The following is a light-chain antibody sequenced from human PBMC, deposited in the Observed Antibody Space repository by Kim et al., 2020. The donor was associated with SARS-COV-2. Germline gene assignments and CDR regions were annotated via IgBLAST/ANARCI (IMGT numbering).Light chain of an antibody. Sequence: QSPLAQPASVSGSPGQSITISCTGTSSDVGPHNYVSWHQQHPGKAPKLLIYDVTNRPSGVSDRFSGSKSGNTASLTISGLQAEDEADYFCSSYSSTSTAVFGSGTKVTVL. CDR1: SSDVGPHNY. V-gene: IGLV2-14*03. CDR3: SSYSSTSTAV. CDR2: DVT. J-gene: IGLJ1*01.